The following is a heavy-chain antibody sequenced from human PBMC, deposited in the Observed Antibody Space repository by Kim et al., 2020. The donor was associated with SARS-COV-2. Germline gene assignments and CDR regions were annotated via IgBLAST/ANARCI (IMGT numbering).Heavy chain of an antibody. J-gene: IGHJ4*02. Sequence: GGSLRLSCAASRFTFGIYAMSWARQAPGKGLEWVSTISDSGRNTHYADSVKGRFTISRDNSMNTLYLQMNSLRAEDTAVYYCDASDYWGQGTLVTVSS. CDR3: DASDY. CDR1: RFTFGIYA. CDR2: ISDSGRNT. V-gene: IGHV3-23*01.